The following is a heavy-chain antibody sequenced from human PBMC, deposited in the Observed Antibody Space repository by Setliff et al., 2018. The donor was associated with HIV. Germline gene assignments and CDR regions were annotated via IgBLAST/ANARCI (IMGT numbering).Heavy chain of an antibody. Sequence: ASVKVSCKASGYTFTSYYMNWVRQAPGPGLEWMGMINPSGGRTSYAQKFQGRVTMARDTSTSTVYMELSSLRSEDTAVYYCAKIPGSSWYNGFDIWGQGTMVTVSS. CDR3: AKIPGSSWYNGFDI. D-gene: IGHD6-13*01. CDR1: GYTFTSYY. CDR2: INPSGGRT. V-gene: IGHV1-46*01. J-gene: IGHJ3*02.